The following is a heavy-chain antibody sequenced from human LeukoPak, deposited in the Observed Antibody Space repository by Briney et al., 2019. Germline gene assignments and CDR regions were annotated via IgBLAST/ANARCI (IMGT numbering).Heavy chain of an antibody. CDR2: IIPIFGTA. CDR1: GGTFSSYA. J-gene: IGHJ4*02. Sequence: SVKVSCKASGGTFSSYAISWVRQAPGQGLEWMGGIIPIFGTANYAQKFQGRVTITADESTSTAYMELSSLRSEDTAVYYCASGGGGHCSGGSCFCYFDYWGQGTLVTVSS. V-gene: IGHV1-69*13. CDR3: ASGGGGHCSGGSCFCYFDY. D-gene: IGHD2-15*01.